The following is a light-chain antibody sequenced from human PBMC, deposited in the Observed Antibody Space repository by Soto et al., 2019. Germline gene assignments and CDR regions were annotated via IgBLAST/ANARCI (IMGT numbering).Light chain of an antibody. CDR2: AAS. J-gene: IGKJ4*01. CDR3: QQIYSAPLT. V-gene: IGKV1-39*01. Sequence: DIQMTQAPSSLSASVGDRDTITCRASQSITTYLNWYRQKPGKAPKLLIYAASSLQSGVPSRFSGSGSETEFTLSISSLQPEDFATYFCQQIYSAPLTFGGGTNVEIK. CDR1: QSITTY.